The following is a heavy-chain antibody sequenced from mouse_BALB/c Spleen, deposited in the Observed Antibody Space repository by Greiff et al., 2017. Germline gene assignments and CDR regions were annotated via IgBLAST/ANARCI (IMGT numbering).Heavy chain of an antibody. D-gene: IGHD4-1*01. CDR1: GFAFSSYD. J-gene: IGHJ2*01. CDR3: ARRWDEDYFDY. Sequence: EVKLVESGGGLVKPGGSLKLSCAASGFAFSSYDMSWVRQTPEKRLEWVAYISSGGGSTYYPDTVKGRFTISRDNAKNTLYLQMSSLKSEDTAMYYCARRWDEDYFDYWGQGTTLTVSS. CDR2: ISSGGGST. V-gene: IGHV5-12-1*01.